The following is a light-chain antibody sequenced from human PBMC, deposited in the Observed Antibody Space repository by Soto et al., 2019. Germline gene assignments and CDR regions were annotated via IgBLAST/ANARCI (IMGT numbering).Light chain of an antibody. CDR2: WAS. Sequence: DIVMTQSPDSLAVSLGERATINCKSSQNVLNRANDKNYIAWYQQNPGQPPKLLIYWASTRESDVPDRFSGSGSATDFSLTISSLQAGDVAVYFCQQYFNTPLTFGGGTKVEIK. J-gene: IGKJ4*01. V-gene: IGKV4-1*01. CDR1: QNVLNRANDKNY. CDR3: QQYFNTPLT.